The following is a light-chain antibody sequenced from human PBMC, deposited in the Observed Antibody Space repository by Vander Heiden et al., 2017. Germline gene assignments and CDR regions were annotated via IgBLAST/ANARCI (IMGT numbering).Light chain of an antibody. CDR1: QSISSY. Sequence: IQMPKSPSSLSASVGDRVTITCRASQSISSYLNWYQQKPGKAPKLLIYAASSLQSGVPSRFSGSGSGTDFTLTISSLQPEDFATYYCQQSYSTPLTFGGGTKVEIK. J-gene: IGKJ4*01. V-gene: IGKV1-39*01. CDR2: AAS. CDR3: QQSYSTPLT.